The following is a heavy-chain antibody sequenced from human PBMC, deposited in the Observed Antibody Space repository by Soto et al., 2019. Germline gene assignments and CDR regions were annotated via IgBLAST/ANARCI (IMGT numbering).Heavy chain of an antibody. V-gene: IGHV4-30-4*01. D-gene: IGHD3-10*01. Sequence: SETLSLTCTVSGGSISSGDYYWSWIRQSPGKGLEWIGYIYYSGSTYYNPSLKSRVTISVDTSKNQFSLKPSSVTAADTAVYYCARAEYYGSGSYYPDYFDYWGQGTLVTVSS. CDR1: GGSISSGDYY. CDR3: ARAEYYGSGSYYPDYFDY. CDR2: IYYSGST. J-gene: IGHJ4*02.